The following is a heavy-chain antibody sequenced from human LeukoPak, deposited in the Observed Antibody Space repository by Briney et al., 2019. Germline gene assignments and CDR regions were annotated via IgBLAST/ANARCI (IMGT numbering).Heavy chain of an antibody. D-gene: IGHD1/OR15-1a*01. CDR1: GLPHRDYY. J-gene: IGHJ3*02. CDR2: IRDRDTYT. V-gene: IGHV3-11*03. Sequence: GGPLRLSCAASGLPHRDYYMNWIPQAPRKGLEWVSYIRDRDTYTNYADSVKGRFTTSRDNAKNSLYLQMNSLRDEDTVIYYCVRSNKDAFDIWGQGTMVTVSS. CDR3: VRSNKDAFDI.